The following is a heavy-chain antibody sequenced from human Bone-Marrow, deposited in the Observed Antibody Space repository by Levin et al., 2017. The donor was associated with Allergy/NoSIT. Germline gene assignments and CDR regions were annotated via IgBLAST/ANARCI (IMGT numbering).Heavy chain of an antibody. Sequence: GESLKISCVVSGMTVSTNYMSWVRLAPGKGLEWVAMVYSGGAAHFSDSVKGRFTISRDNSKNTVFLQMDSLRAEDTAVYYCATLHVVLMHHVYWGQGTLVTVSS. V-gene: IGHV3-53*01. D-gene: IGHD2-8*01. CDR1: GMTVSTNY. J-gene: IGHJ4*02. CDR3: ATLHVVLMHHVY. CDR2: VYSGGAA.